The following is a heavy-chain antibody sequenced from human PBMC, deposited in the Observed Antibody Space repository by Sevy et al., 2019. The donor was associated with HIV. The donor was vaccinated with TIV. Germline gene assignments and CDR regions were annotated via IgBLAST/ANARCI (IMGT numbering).Heavy chain of an antibody. Sequence: GGSLRLSCAASGFTFSSYSMNWVRQAPGKGLEWVSSISTSSSYIYYADSVKGRFTISSDNAKNSLYLQMNSLRAEDTAVYYCAIDEVGGSYWEFDYWGQGTLVTVSS. CDR2: ISTSSSYI. D-gene: IGHD1-26*01. V-gene: IGHV3-21*01. CDR3: AIDEVGGSYWEFDY. J-gene: IGHJ4*02. CDR1: GFTFSSYS.